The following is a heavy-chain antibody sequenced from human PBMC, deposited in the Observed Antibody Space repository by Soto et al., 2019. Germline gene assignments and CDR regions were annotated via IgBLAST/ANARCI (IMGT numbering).Heavy chain of an antibody. CDR1: GYTFTSYG. Sequence: ASVKVSCKASGYTFTSYGISWVRQAPGQGLEWMGWISAYNGNTNYAQKLQGRVTMTTDTSTSTAYMELRSLRSDDTAVYYCARDHYYDSSGYSYYLDYWGQGTLVTVSS. J-gene: IGHJ4*02. CDR2: ISAYNGNT. CDR3: ARDHYYDSSGYSYYLDY. V-gene: IGHV1-18*04. D-gene: IGHD3-22*01.